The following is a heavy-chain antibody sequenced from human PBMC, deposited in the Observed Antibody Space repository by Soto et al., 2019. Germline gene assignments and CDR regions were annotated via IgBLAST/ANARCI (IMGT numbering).Heavy chain of an antibody. CDR3: GKGKELGVVRYGLDA. CDR1: GFSVKRYW. Sequence: GGSLRLSCGASGFSVKRYWMHWVRQAPGKGLVWLSRFGGDENYTDYADSVRGRFTISRDIAKNTIYPQMNSLRAEDTAVYYCGKGKELGVVRYGLDAWCQGTTVTVSS. D-gene: IGHD3-3*01. CDR2: FGGDENYT. V-gene: IGHV3-74*01. J-gene: IGHJ6*02.